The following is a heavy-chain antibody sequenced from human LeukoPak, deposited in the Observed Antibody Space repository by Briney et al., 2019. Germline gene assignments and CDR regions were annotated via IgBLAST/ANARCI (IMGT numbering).Heavy chain of an antibody. D-gene: IGHD6-6*01. CDR2: INHSGST. J-gene: IGHJ4*02. CDR1: GGSFSGYY. Sequence: SETLSLTCAVYGGSFSGYYWSWIRQPPGKGLEWIGEINHSGSTNYNPSLKSRVTISVDTSKNQFSLKLSSVTAADTAVYYCAGGIGSSASFDYWGQGTLVTVSS. V-gene: IGHV4-34*01. CDR3: AGGIGSSASFDY.